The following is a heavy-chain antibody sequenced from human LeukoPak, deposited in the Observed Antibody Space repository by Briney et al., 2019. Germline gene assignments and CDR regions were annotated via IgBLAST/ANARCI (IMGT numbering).Heavy chain of an antibody. CDR3: ARDRHDPWYSSSWHYGMDA. D-gene: IGHD6-13*01. Sequence: GGSLRLSCAASRVTLTTDWMSSVRRVPGKGLWWGANINQDGSEKNYVHSVKGLFTISRDKAKYSLYLQINSLRADDTAVYSCARDRHDPWYSSSWHYGMDAWGQGTTVTVSS. V-gene: IGHV3-7*01. CDR2: INQDGSEK. J-gene: IGHJ6*02. CDR1: RVTLTTDW.